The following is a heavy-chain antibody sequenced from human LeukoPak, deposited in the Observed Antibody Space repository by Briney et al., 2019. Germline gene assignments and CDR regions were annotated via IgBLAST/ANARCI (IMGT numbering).Heavy chain of an antibody. CDR1: GFPFNSEH. CDR3: LKSVDF. J-gene: IGHJ4*02. CDR2: IDPESRYI. Sequence: HTGGSLRLSCEGSGFPFNSEHMNWVRQTPGKGLEWVSYIDPESRYIFYADSVKGRFTLSRDNAKSSMYLQMNSLRVEDTAVYYCLKSVDFWGQGVLVTVSP. V-gene: IGHV3-48*01.